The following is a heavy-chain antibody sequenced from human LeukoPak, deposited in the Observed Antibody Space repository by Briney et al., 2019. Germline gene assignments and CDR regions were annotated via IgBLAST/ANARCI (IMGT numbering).Heavy chain of an antibody. Sequence: SVKVSCKASGGTFSSYAISWVRQAPGQGLEWMGGIIPIFGTANYAQKFQGRVTITADESTSTAYMELSSLRSEDTAVYYCARNRLDYYDSSGYYGGFDYWGQGTLVTVSS. CDR3: ARNRLDYYDSSGYYGGFDY. J-gene: IGHJ4*02. D-gene: IGHD3-22*01. V-gene: IGHV1-69*13. CDR1: GGTFSSYA. CDR2: IIPIFGTA.